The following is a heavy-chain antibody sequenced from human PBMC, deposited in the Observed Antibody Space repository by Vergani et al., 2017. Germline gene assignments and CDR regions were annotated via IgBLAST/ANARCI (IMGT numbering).Heavy chain of an antibody. CDR3: AVRPRVNMVRGEILTKRTFDY. J-gene: IGHJ4*02. D-gene: IGHD3-10*01. CDR2: INDNGYT. Sequence: QVHLQQWGTGLLKPSETLSLTCEVQGESFSGHYWSWIRQPPGKGLEWIGEINDNGYTNYNPLFESRGIVSADTSKNQFSLKLMSVTAADTAMYFCAVRPRVNMVRGEILTKRTFDYWSPGTLVTVSS. CDR1: GESFSGHY. V-gene: IGHV4-34*01.